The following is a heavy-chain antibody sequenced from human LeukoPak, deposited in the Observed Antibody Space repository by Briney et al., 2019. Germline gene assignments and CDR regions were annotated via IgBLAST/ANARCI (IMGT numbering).Heavy chain of an antibody. D-gene: IGHD3-3*01. J-gene: IGHJ3*02. CDR3: ARGLTSCGVVNKAFDI. Sequence: GGALLLSCAASGLTFSHYRLHWVHQAPGKGLVWFSLFYCDVHRTSYTDSVKGRVTISRDNANNTLYLQRNSLRAEDTAVYYCARGLTSCGVVNKAFDIWGQGTMDTVSS. V-gene: IGHV3-74*01. CDR1: GLTFSHYR. CDR2: FYCDVHRT.